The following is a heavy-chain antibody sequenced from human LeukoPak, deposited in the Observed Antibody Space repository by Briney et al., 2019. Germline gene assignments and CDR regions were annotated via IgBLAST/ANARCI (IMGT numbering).Heavy chain of an antibody. CDR3: ARIAAAADGGFDP. V-gene: IGHV1-46*01. D-gene: IGHD6-13*01. CDR1: GYTFTSYY. J-gene: IGHJ5*02. CDR2: INPTGGST. Sequence: ASVKVSCKASGYTFTSYYMRWVRQAPGQGLEWMGIINPTGGSTSYAQKFQGRVTMTRDTSTSTVYMELSSLRSEDTAVYYCARIAAAADGGFDPWGQGTLVTVSS.